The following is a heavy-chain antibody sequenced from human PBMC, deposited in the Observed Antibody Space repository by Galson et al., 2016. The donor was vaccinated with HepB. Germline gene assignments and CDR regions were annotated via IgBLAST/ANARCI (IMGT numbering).Heavy chain of an antibody. CDR3: ARIRGHAPDFYDSSVYYFDD. CDR2: IDWDDDK. J-gene: IGHJ4*02. Sequence: PALVKPTQTLTLTCTFSGFSLSTSGMCVSWIRQPPGKALEWLARIDWDDDKYYSTSLKTRLTISKDASKNQVVLTMTNVDPVDTATYYCARIRGHAPDFYDSSVYYFDDWRQGTLVTVSS. D-gene: IGHD3-22*01. CDR1: GFSLSTSGMC. V-gene: IGHV2-70*11.